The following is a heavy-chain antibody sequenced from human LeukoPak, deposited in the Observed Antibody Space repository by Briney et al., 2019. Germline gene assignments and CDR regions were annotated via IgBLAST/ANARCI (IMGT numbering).Heavy chain of an antibody. Sequence: SETLSLTCAVYGGSFSGYYWSWVRQPPGKGLGWIGEINHSGSTNYNPSLKSRVTISVDTSKNQFSLKLSSVTAADTAVYYCARVATATFDYWGQGTLVTVSS. D-gene: IGHD5-24*01. CDR1: GGSFSGYY. CDR3: ARVATATFDY. J-gene: IGHJ4*02. CDR2: INHSGST. V-gene: IGHV4-34*01.